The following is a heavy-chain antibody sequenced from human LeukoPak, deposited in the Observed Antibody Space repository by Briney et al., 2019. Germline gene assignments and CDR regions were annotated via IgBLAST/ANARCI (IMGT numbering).Heavy chain of an antibody. Sequence: GSLRLSCAASGFTFSSFWMSWVRQAPGKGLEGVANIKKDGRQKYYGDSGEGRFTISRDNAKNSLYLQMDSLRVDDTAVYYYTTVLTGYDVSDYWGQGTLVTVSS. CDR3: TTVLTGYDVSDY. V-gene: IGHV3-7*03. J-gene: IGHJ4*02. CDR1: GFTFSSFW. D-gene: IGHD3-3*01. CDR2: IKKDGRQK.